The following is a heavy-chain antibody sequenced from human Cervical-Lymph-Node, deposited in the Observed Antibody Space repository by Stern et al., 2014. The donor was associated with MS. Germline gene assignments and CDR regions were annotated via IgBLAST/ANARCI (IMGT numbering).Heavy chain of an antibody. CDR3: ARGKPYYYDSNGWDF. CDR2: INATNGNP. D-gene: IGHD3-22*01. Sequence: VQLVQSGAEVKKPGASVKVSCEASGYTFTNYGIHWVRQAPGQRLEWVGWINATNGNPKDSQNFQGRVTIMMDTSASTAYMELSRLRSEDTAIYYCARGKPYYYDSNGWDFWGRGTLVTVSS. J-gene: IGHJ4*02. CDR1: GYTFTNYG. V-gene: IGHV1-3*01.